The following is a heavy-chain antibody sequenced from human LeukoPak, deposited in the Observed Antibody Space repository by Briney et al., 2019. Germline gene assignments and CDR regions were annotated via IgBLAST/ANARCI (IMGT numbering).Heavy chain of an antibody. CDR1: GFTFDDYA. J-gene: IGHJ6*02. CDR3: AKAYCSGGSCYYSLDV. V-gene: IGHV3-9*01. Sequence: GGSLRLSCAASGFTFDDYAVHWVRQAPGKGLEWVAGISWNSDRIGYADSVKGRFSISRDNAKNSLYLQMNSLRAEDTALYYCAKAYCSGGSCYYSLDVWGQGTTVTVSS. CDR2: ISWNSDRI. D-gene: IGHD2-15*01.